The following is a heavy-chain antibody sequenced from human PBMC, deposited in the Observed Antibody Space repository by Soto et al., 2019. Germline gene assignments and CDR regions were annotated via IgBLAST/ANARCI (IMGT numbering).Heavy chain of an antibody. CDR3: AKSLHSLKYYYYDSSGYYGGFDY. CDR2: ISGSGGST. D-gene: IGHD3-22*01. V-gene: IGHV3-23*01. J-gene: IGHJ4*02. CDR1: GFTFSSYA. Sequence: GGSLRLSCAASGFTFSSYAMSWVRQAPGKGLEWVSAISGSGGSTYYADSVKGRFTISRDNSKNTLYLQMNSLRAEDTAVYYCAKSLHSLKYYYYDSSGYYGGFDYWGQGTLVTVSS.